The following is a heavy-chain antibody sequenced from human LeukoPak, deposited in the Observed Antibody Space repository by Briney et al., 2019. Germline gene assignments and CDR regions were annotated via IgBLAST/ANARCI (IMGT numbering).Heavy chain of an antibody. J-gene: IGHJ4*02. D-gene: IGHD3-3*01. V-gene: IGHV1-18*01. CDR3: ARTYYDFWSGDY. CDR2: ISAYNGNT. Sequence: ASVKVSCKASGGTFSSYAISWVRQAPGQGLEWMGWISAYNGNTNYAQKLQGRVTMTTDTSTSTAYMELRSLRSDDTAVYYCARTYYDFWSGDYWGQGTLVTVSS. CDR1: GGTFSSYA.